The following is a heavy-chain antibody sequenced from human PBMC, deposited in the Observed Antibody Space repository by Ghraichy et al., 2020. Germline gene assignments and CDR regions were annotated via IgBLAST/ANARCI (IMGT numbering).Heavy chain of an antibody. CDR1: SFTFSTYS. D-gene: IGHD2-8*02. J-gene: IGHJ4*02. CDR3: AGGYCTGGNCYDY. Sequence: GGSLRLSCAASSFTFSTYSMNWVRQAPGKGLEWISYISPGYTIYYADSVKGRFTISRDNAKNSLYLQMNSLRDDDTAVYYCAGGYCTGGNCYDYWRPGTLVTVSS. CDR2: ISPGYTI. V-gene: IGHV3-48*02.